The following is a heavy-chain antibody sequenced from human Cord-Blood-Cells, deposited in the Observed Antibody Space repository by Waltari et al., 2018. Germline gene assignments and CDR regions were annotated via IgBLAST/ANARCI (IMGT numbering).Heavy chain of an antibody. J-gene: IGHJ6*02. CDR1: GGSFSGYY. D-gene: IGHD2-21*02. Sequence: QVQLQQWGAGLLKPSETLSLTCAVYGGSFSGYYWSWIRQPPGKGLEWIGEINHSESTNYNPSLKSRVTISVDTSKNQFSLKLSSVNAADTAVYYCARGAKIVGVTRGPYYGMDVWGQGTTVTVSS. CDR2: INHSEST. CDR3: ARGAKIVGVTRGPYYGMDV. V-gene: IGHV4-34*01.